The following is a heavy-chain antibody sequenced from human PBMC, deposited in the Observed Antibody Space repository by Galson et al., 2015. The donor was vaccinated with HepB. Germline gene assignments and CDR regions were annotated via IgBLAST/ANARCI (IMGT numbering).Heavy chain of an antibody. D-gene: IGHD1-26*01. CDR3: AKEGIVRDTVIGAPDFDY. CDR2: ISYDGNNK. CDR1: GFTFSSYG. V-gene: IGHV3-30*18. J-gene: IGHJ4*02. Sequence: SLRLSCAASGFTFSSYGMHWVRQAPGKGLEWVAVISYDGNNKYYADSVKGRFTISRDNSKNTLYLQMNSLRAEDTAVYYCAKEGIVRDTVIGAPDFDYWGQGTLVTVSS.